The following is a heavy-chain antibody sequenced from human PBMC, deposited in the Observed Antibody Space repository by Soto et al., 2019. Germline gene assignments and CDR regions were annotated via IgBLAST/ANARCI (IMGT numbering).Heavy chain of an antibody. CDR3: ARDLRGVNDAFDI. D-gene: IGHD3-10*01. Sequence: QVQLVQSGAEVKKPGSSVKVSCKASGGTFSSYAISWVRQAPGQGLEWMGGIIPIFGTANYAQKFQGRVTITEDESTSTAYMALSSLRTEDTVVYYCARDLRGVNDAFDIWGQGTMVTVSS. CDR2: IIPIFGTA. V-gene: IGHV1-69*01. J-gene: IGHJ3*02. CDR1: GGTFSSYA.